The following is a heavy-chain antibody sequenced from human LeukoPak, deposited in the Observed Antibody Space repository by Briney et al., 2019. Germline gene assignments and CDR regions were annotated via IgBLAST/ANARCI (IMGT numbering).Heavy chain of an antibody. V-gene: IGHV3-30-3*01. CDR2: ISYDGSNK. CDR1: GFTFSSYA. D-gene: IGHD5-12*01. J-gene: IGHJ6*02. CDR3: ARGSGYDSQGRSYYYGMDV. Sequence: GRSLRLSCAASGFTFSSYAMHWVRQAPGKGLEWVAVISYDGSNKYYADSVKGRFTISRDNSKNTLYLQMNSLRAEDTAVYYCARGSGYDSQGRSYYYGMDVWGQGTTVTVSS.